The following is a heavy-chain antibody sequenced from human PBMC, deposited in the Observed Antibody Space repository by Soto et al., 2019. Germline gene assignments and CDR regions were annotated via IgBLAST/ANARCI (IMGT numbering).Heavy chain of an antibody. CDR1: GGTFTSYA. Sequence: QVHLVQSGAEVRKPGSSVKVSCTTSGGTFTSYAITWVRQAPGQGLQWMGGITPGFDTTFHAQKFQGRLTITADEATDSAYMELRSLRSDDTAVYYCARDQGLFVHTGMVIDFFGMDVWGPGTTVTVSS. CDR3: ARDQGLFVHTGMVIDFFGMDV. J-gene: IGHJ6*02. D-gene: IGHD3-10*02. V-gene: IGHV1-69*01. CDR2: ITPGFDTT.